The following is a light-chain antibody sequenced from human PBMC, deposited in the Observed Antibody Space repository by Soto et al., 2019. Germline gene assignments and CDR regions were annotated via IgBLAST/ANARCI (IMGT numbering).Light chain of an antibody. CDR3: GTWDTSLSAGV. J-gene: IGLJ3*02. Sequence: QAVLTQPPSVSAAPGQKVTISCSGSSSNIGNSYVSWYQQVPGTAPKLLIYENNKRPSGIADRFSGSKSGTSATLGITGLQTGDEADYYCGTWDTSLSAGVFGGGTKVTVL. V-gene: IGLV1-51*02. CDR2: ENN. CDR1: SSNIGNSY.